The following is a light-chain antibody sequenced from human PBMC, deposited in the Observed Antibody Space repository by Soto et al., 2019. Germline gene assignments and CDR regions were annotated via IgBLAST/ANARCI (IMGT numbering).Light chain of an antibody. V-gene: IGLV1-40*01. CDR3: PSYYSSLRDV. J-gene: IGLJ1*01. Sequence: QSVLTQPPSVSGAPGQRVTISCTGSSSNIGAGYDVHWYQQLPGTAPKLLIYGNSNRPSGVPDRFSGSKSGTSASLAIAGLQSEDEADYDCPSYYSSLRDVFGTGTKLTVL. CDR2: GNS. CDR1: SSNIGAGYD.